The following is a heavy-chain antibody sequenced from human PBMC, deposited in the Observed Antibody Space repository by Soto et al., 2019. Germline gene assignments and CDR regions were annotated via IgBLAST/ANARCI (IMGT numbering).Heavy chain of an antibody. CDR3: ARGKSSREDIVVVPAAHSDNWFDP. CDR2: IYYSGST. Sequence: ASETLSLTCTVSGGSISSGDYYWSWIRQPPGKGLEWIGYIYYSGSTYYNPSLKSRVTISVDTSKNQFSLKLSSVTAADTAVYYCARGKSSREDIVVVPAAHSDNWFDPWGQGTLVTVSS. CDR1: GGSISSGDYY. J-gene: IGHJ5*02. D-gene: IGHD2-2*01. V-gene: IGHV4-30-4*01.